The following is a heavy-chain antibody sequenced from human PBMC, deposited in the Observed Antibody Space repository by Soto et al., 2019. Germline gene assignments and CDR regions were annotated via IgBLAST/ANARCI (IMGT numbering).Heavy chain of an antibody. V-gene: IGHV4-34*01. CDR2: INHSGST. CDR1: GGSFSGYY. Sequence: SETLSLTCAVYGGSFSGYYWTWIRQPPGTGLEWIGEINHSGSTNYNPSLKSRVTISVDTSKNQFSLKLTSVTAADTAVYYCARDKITGLFDYWGPGTLVTVSS. J-gene: IGHJ4*02. D-gene: IGHD2-8*02. CDR3: ARDKITGLFDY.